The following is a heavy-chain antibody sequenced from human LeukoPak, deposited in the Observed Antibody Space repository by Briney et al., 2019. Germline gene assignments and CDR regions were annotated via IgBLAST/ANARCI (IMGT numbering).Heavy chain of an antibody. CDR3: AKGFASGWEPFDY. D-gene: IGHD1-26*01. J-gene: IGHJ4*02. V-gene: IGHV3-48*01. CDR2: ISSTSSTI. Sequence: PGGSLRLSCAASGFTFSTYSMNWVRQAPGKGLEWVSYISSTSSTIYYADSVKGRFTISRDNAKNSLYLQMNSLRTVDTAVYYCAKGFASGWEPFDYWGQGTLVTVSS. CDR1: GFTFSTYS.